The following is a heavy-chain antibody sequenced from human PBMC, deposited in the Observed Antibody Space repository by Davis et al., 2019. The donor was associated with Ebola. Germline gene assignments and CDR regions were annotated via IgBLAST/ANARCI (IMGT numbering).Heavy chain of an antibody. D-gene: IGHD6-6*01. V-gene: IGHV4-38-2*02. CDR3: ATRTAARYDY. CDR1: DYSIRSGYY. J-gene: IGHJ4*02. Sequence: MPSETLSLTGIVSDYSIRSGYYWSWIRHPPGKGREWIGSIYYSGTTNYDPSPKSRVTISVDTSKNQITLKLSSVTAADTAVYYCATRTAARYDYWGQGTLVTVSS. CDR2: IYYSGTT.